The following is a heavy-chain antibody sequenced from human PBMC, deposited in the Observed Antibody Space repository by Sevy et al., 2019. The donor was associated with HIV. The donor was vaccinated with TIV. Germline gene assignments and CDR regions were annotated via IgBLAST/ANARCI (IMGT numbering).Heavy chain of an antibody. CDR3: ARSIYWYASFDS. CDR1: GRNFTNYA. J-gene: IGHJ4*02. CDR2: IIPIFETS. Sequence: ASVKVSCKASGRNFTNYAISWVRQAPGQGLEWMGRIIPIFETSNYVQKFQGRVTITTDESTSTADMELRSLISEDTANYSCARSIYWYASFDSWGQGSLVTVSS. V-gene: IGHV1-69*05. D-gene: IGHD2-8*02.